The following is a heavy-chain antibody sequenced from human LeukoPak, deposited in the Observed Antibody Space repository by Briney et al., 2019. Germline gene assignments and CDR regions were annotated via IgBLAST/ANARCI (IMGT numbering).Heavy chain of an antibody. Sequence: SVKVSCKASGGTFSSYAISWVRQAPGQGLEWMGGIIPIFGTANYAQKFQGRVTITADESTSTAYMELSSLRSEDTAVYYCAREVVGATPIFDYWGQGTLVTVSS. CDR1: GGTFSSYA. CDR3: AREVVGATPIFDY. V-gene: IGHV1-69*13. CDR2: IIPIFGTA. J-gene: IGHJ4*02. D-gene: IGHD1-26*01.